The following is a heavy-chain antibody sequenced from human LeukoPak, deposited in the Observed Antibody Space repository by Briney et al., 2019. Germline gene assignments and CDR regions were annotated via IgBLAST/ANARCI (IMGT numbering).Heavy chain of an antibody. V-gene: IGHV4-4*07. CDR3: ATTGTTQANYYYYYMDV. CDR2: IHSSGST. Sequence: PSATLSLTCTVTGGSISSYYWTWIRQSAGKGLEWIGRIHSSGSTYYNPSLKGRVTISVDTSKNQFSLKLSSVTAADTAVYYCATTGTTQANYYYYYMDVWGKGTTVTVSS. J-gene: IGHJ6*03. D-gene: IGHD1-7*01. CDR1: GGSISSYY.